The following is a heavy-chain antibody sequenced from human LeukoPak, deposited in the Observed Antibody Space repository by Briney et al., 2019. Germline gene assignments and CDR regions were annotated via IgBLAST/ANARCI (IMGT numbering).Heavy chain of an antibody. CDR1: GFTFSSYG. D-gene: IGHD2-15*01. CDR3: ALDYCSGGSCYTPSN. Sequence: GGSLRLSCAASGFTFSSYGMHWVRQAPGKGLEWVAVISYGGSNKYYADSVKGRFTIFRDNSKNTLYLQMNSLRAEDTAVYYCALDYCSGGSCYTPSNWGQGTLVTVSS. J-gene: IGHJ4*02. V-gene: IGHV3-30*03. CDR2: ISYGGSNK.